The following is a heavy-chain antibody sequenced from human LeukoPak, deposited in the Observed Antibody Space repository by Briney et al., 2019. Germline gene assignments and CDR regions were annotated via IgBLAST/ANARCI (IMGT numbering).Heavy chain of an antibody. V-gene: IGHV4-39*01. CDR1: GGSISSSSYY. CDR2: IYYRGST. Sequence: PSETLSLTCTVSGGSISSSSYYWGWIRQPPGKGLEWIGSIYYRGSTYYNPSLKSRVTISVDTSKNQFSLKLSSVTAADTAVYYCARYYYYYYYLDVWSKGATVTVSS. CDR3: ARYYYYYYYLDV. J-gene: IGHJ6*03.